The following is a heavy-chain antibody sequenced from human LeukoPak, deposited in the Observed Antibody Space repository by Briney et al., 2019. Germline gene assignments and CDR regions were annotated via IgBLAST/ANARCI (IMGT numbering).Heavy chain of an antibody. Sequence: PGGSLRLSCAASGFTVSSNYMSWVRQAPGKGLEWVSVIYSGGSTYYADSVKGRFTISRDNSKNTLYLQMNSLRAEDTAVYYCASGDVVVPAALSYWGQGTLVTVSS. V-gene: IGHV3-53*01. J-gene: IGHJ4*02. CDR2: IYSGGST. CDR3: ASGDVVVPAALSY. CDR1: GFTVSSNY. D-gene: IGHD2-2*01.